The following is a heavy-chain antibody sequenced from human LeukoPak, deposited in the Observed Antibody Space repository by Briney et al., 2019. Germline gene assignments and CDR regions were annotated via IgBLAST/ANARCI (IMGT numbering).Heavy chain of an antibody. CDR3: SKDLPHTRAWALNY. CDR1: GFTFSSYS. Sequence: PGGSLRLSCAASGFTFSSYSMNWVRQAPGQGPEWVGRIKSKGGGGTIDYASPVKGRFTISRDDSENTLYLQMNSLRTDDTAVYYCSKDLPHTRAWALNYWGQGALVTVSS. J-gene: IGHJ4*02. V-gene: IGHV3-15*07. D-gene: IGHD2-2*01. CDR2: IKSKGGGGTI.